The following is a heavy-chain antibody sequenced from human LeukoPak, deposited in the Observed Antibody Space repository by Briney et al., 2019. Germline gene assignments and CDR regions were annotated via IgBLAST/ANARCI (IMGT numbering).Heavy chain of an antibody. J-gene: IGHJ5*02. Sequence: SETLSLTCTVSGGSISSSDYYWGWIRQPPGKGLEWIASIYYSGTTHYNPSLKSRVTMSVDTSKNQFSLKLSSVTAADTAVYYCARVSSYYDSRRGRIDWFDPWGQGTLVTVSS. CDR1: GGSISSSDYY. CDR3: ARVSSYYDSRRGRIDWFDP. D-gene: IGHD3-22*01. V-gene: IGHV4-39*07. CDR2: IYYSGTT.